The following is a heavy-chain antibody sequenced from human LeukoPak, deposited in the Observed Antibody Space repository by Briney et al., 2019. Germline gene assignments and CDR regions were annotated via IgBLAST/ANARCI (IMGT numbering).Heavy chain of an antibody. CDR2: IRYDGGNK. CDR1: GFTFSSYG. J-gene: IGHJ4*02. D-gene: IGHD2-15*01. CDR3: ARGGRSKGNDY. Sequence: GGSLRLSCAASGFTFSSYGMHWVRQAPGKGLEWVAFIRYDGGNKYYADSVKGRFTISRDNSKNTLYLQMNSLRAEDTAVYYCARGGRSKGNDYWGQGTLVTVSS. V-gene: IGHV3-30*02.